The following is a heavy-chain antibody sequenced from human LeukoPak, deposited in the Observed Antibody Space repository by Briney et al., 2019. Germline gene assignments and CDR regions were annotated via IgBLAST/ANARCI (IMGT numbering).Heavy chain of an antibody. CDR1: GFTFCDYG. J-gene: IGHJ6*03. CDR2: ISNEGRVQ. D-gene: IGHD2/OR15-2a*01. CDR3: ARGRIGSIYYYMDV. Sequence: PGRSLRLSCAASGFTFCDYGMHWVRQAPGKGLEWVSVISNEGRVQYYADSVKGRFTISRDNSENTLSLQMNSLRGEDTAVYYCARGRIGSIYYYMDVWGKGSTVTVSS. V-gene: IGHV3-33*05.